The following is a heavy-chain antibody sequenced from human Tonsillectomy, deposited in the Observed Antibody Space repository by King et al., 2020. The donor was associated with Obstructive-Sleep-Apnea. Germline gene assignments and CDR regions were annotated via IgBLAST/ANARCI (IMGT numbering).Heavy chain of an antibody. CDR2: ISAYNGNT. J-gene: IGHJ4*02. D-gene: IGHD6-19*01. Sequence: QLVQSGAEVKKPGASVKVSCKASGYMFTSYGISWVRQAPGQGLEWMGWISAYNGNTNYAQKLQGRVTMTTDTSTSTAYMELRSLRSDDTAVYYYARNPYSTGWYSGWIDYWGQGTLVTVSS. CDR3: ARNPYSTGWYSGWIDY. V-gene: IGHV1-18*04. CDR1: GYMFTSYG.